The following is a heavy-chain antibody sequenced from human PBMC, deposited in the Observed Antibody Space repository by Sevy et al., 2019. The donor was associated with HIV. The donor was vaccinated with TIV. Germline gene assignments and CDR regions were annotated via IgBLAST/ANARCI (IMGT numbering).Heavy chain of an antibody. Sequence: ASVNVSCKVSGYTLTKLSIHWVRQAPGKGLEWMGNSDPQHGETIYAQNFQGRVTMTEDTSTDTAFMELSSLKSEDTALYYCAIVGLRYFSGSSVYQGDWFDPWGQGTLVTVSS. V-gene: IGHV1-24*01. CDR1: GYTLTKLS. CDR2: SDPQHGET. J-gene: IGHJ5*02. CDR3: AIVGLRYFSGSSVYQGDWFDP. D-gene: IGHD2-15*01.